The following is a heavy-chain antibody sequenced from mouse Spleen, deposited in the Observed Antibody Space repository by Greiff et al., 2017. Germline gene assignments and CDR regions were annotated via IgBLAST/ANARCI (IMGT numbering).Heavy chain of an antibody. D-gene: IGHD4-1*01. V-gene: IGHV5-9-3*01. Sequence: EVKLMESGGGLVKPGGSLKLSCAASGFTFSSYAMSWVRQTPEKRLEWVATISSGGSYTYYPDSVKGRFTISRDNAKNTLYLQMSSLRSEDTAMYYCARHNWFDYWGQGTTLTVSS. CDR2: ISSGGSYT. CDR3: ARHNWFDY. J-gene: IGHJ2*01. CDR1: GFTFSSYA.